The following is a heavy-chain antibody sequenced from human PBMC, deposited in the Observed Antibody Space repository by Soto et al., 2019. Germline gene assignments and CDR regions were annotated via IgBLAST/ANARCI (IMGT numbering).Heavy chain of an antibody. Sequence: QVQVVQSGAEVKKPESSVKVSCKPSGGTFNTYTVNWVRLAPGHGLEWMGRFIPILDMANYAQKFQDRVTIPADRSTFTAYMELNSLTSDDTAVYYCAITYCRDNSCPRDFDFWGPGTRVTGSS. CDR3: AITYCRDNSCPRDFDF. V-gene: IGHV1-69*02. CDR1: GGTFNTYT. CDR2: FIPILDMA. D-gene: IGHD2-21*01. J-gene: IGHJ4*02.